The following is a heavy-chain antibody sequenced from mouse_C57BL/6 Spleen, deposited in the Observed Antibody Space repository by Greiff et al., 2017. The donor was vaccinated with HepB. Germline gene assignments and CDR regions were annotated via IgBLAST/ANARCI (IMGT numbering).Heavy chain of an antibody. V-gene: IGHV3-6*01. Sequence: EVKLQESGPGLVKPSQSLSLTCSVTGYSITSGYYWNWIRQFPGNKLEWMGYISYDGSNNYNPSLKNRISITRDTSKNQFFLKLNSVTTEDTATYYCAREGVYGNFFAYWGQGTLVTVSA. CDR2: ISYDGSN. D-gene: IGHD2-1*01. J-gene: IGHJ3*01. CDR3: AREGVYGNFFAY. CDR1: GYSITSGYY.